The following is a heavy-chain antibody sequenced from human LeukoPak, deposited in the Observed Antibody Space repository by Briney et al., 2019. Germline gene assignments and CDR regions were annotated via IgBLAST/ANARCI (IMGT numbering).Heavy chain of an antibody. D-gene: IGHD6-19*01. Sequence: GGSLRLSCAASGFTVSSNYMTWVRQAPGKGLEWVSLIYSGDSTYYADSVKGRFTMSRDNAKNSLYLQMNSLRAEDTAVYYCARAVAGISYFDYWGQGTLVTVSS. V-gene: IGHV3-66*01. CDR2: IYSGDST. CDR3: ARAVAGISYFDY. J-gene: IGHJ4*02. CDR1: GFTVSSNY.